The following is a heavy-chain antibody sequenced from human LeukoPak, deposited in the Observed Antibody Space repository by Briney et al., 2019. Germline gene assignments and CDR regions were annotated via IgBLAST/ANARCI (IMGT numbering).Heavy chain of an antibody. CDR2: ISAYNGNT. V-gene: IGHV1-18*01. D-gene: IGHD3-10*01. Sequence: ASVKVSCKASGYTFTSYGISWVRQAPGQGLEWMGWISAYNGNTNYARKLQGRVTMTTDTSTSTAYMEVRSLRSDDTAVYYCARVATDYYGSGSYSGSDYWGQGTLVTVSS. CDR1: GYTFTSYG. CDR3: ARVATDYYGSGSYSGSDY. J-gene: IGHJ4*02.